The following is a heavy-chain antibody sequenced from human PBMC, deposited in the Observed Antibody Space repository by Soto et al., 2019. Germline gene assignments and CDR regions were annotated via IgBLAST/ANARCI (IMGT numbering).Heavy chain of an antibody. Sequence: EVKLVESGGGLVQPGGSLRLSCAASGFTFGNYWMYWVRQAPGQGLVWVSRINSDGSVSSYADSVKGRLTLSRDNVKNTLYLQMNSLRVEDTAVYYCARGDCVGGSCYSLAGSFYYYMDVWGKGTTVTVFS. CDR3: ARGDCVGGSCYSLAGSFYYYMDV. CDR1: GFTFGNYW. V-gene: IGHV3-74*01. J-gene: IGHJ6*03. CDR2: INSDGSVS. D-gene: IGHD2-15*01.